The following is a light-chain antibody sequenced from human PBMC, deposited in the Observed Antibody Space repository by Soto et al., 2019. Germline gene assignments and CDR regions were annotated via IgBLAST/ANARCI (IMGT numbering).Light chain of an antibody. V-gene: IGKV1-33*01. J-gene: IGKJ5*01. CDR2: DAS. Sequence: DIEMTQSPSSLSASVGDRVTITCQASQDISNYLNWNQQKTGRAPKLLIYDASNLESGVSSRFSGSRSGTDFSLTISSLQPDDFATYYCQQYDDFPLTFGQGTRLE. CDR3: QQYDDFPLT. CDR1: QDISNY.